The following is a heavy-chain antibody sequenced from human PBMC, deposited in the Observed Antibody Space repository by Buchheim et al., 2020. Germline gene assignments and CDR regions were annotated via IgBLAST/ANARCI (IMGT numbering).Heavy chain of an antibody. V-gene: IGHV3-21*01. Sequence: EVQLVESGGGLVKPGGSLRLSCAASGFTFSSYSMNWVRQAPGKGLEWVSSISSSSSYIYYADSVKGRFTISRDNAKNSLYLQMNSLRAEDTAVYYCARDASHMVRGVLELDYWGQGTL. CDR2: ISSSSSYI. J-gene: IGHJ4*02. CDR3: ARDASHMVRGVLELDY. CDR1: GFTFSSYS. D-gene: IGHD3-10*01.